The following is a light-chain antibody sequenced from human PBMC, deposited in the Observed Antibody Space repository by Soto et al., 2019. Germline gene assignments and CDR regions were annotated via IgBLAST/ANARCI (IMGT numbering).Light chain of an antibody. CDR1: QSVGSNY. CDR3: QQYGSSGT. J-gene: IGKJ1*01. V-gene: IGKV3-20*01. CDR2: GAS. Sequence: IVLTQSPGTLSLSPWERATLSCRASQSVGSNYLAWYQQKPGQAPRLLIYGASNRATGIPDRFSGSGSGTDFTLTIRRLEPEDFAVYYCQQYGSSGTFGQGTKVDIK.